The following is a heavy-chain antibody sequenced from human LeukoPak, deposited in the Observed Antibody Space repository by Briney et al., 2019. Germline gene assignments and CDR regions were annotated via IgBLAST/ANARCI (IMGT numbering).Heavy chain of an antibody. CDR1: GFTFSSYG. V-gene: IGHV3-30*18. J-gene: IGHJ4*02. Sequence: GGSLRLSCAASGFTFSSYGMHWVRQAPGKGLEWVAVISYDGSNKYYADSVRGRFTISRDNSKNTLFLQMNSLRAEDTAVYYCAKDGGLWVSAHWGDYWGRGTLVTVSS. CDR3: AKDGGLWVSAHWGDY. D-gene: IGHD7-27*01. CDR2: ISYDGSNK.